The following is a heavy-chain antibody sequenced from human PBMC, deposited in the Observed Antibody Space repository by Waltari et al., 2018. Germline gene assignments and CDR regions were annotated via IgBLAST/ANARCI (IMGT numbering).Heavy chain of an antibody. Sequence: QVQLQESGPGLVKPSETLSLTCAVSGYSISSGYYWGWIRQPPGKGLEWIGSIYHSGGTSYNPSLKSRVTISVDTSKNQFSLKLSSVTAADTAVYYCARTPLHYYYGSGSYYVDYWGQGTLVTVSS. D-gene: IGHD3-10*01. CDR3: ARTPLHYYYGSGSYYVDY. CDR2: IYHSGGT. V-gene: IGHV4-38-2*01. CDR1: GYSISSGYY. J-gene: IGHJ4*02.